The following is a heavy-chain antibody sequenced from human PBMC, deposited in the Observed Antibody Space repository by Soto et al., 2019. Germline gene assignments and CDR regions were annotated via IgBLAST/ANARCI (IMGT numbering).Heavy chain of an antibody. V-gene: IGHV3-30*18. CDR3: AKSDSHYAGTSLEY. Sequence: GGSLRLSCAASGFTFSSYGMHWVRQAPGKGLEWVALISYAGSNKYYADSVKGRFTISRDNSKNTLYLQMNSLRAEDTALYYCAKSDSHYAGTSLEYWGQGTLVTVSS. J-gene: IGHJ4*02. D-gene: IGHD2-2*01. CDR1: GFTFSSYG. CDR2: ISYAGSNK.